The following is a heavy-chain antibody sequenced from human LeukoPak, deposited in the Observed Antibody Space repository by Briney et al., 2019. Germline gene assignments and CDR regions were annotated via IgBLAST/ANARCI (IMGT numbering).Heavy chain of an antibody. D-gene: IGHD4-11*01. Sequence: ASVKVSCKASGYTFTSYGISWVRQAPGQGLEWMGWINPNSGGTNYAQKFQGRVTMTRDTSISTAYMELSRLRSDDTAVYYCASETTPLNWGQGTLVTVSS. J-gene: IGHJ4*02. V-gene: IGHV1-2*02. CDR3: ASETTPLN. CDR1: GYTFTSYG. CDR2: INPNSGGT.